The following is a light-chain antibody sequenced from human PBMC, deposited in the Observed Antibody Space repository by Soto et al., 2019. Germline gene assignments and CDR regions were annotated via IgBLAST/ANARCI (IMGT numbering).Light chain of an antibody. V-gene: IGLV1-40*01. J-gene: IGLJ2*01. CDR3: QSYDSSLSGYVI. CDR1: SSNIGTPYD. CDR2: GNS. Sequence: QAVVTQPPSVSGAPGQRVTISCTGSSSNIGTPYDVHWYQQLPGTAPKLLIYGNSNRPSGVPDRFSGSKSGTSASLAITGLQAEDEADYYCQSYDSSLSGYVIFGGGTKLTVL.